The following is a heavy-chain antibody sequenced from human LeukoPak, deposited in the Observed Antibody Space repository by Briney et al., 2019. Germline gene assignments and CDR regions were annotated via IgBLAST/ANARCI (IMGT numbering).Heavy chain of an antibody. CDR3: ARDGEPFDY. V-gene: IGHV3-7*04. CDR2: IKQDGSEK. Sequence: PGGSLRLSCAASGFTFSSYWMSWVRQAPGKGLEWVANIKQDGSEKYYVDSVEGRSTISRDNAKKSLYLQMNSLRDEDTAVYYCARDGEPFDYWGQGTLVTVSS. D-gene: IGHD1-14*01. CDR1: GFTFSSYW. J-gene: IGHJ4*02.